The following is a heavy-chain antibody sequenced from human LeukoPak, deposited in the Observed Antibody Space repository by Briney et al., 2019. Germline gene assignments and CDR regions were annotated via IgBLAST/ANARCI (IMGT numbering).Heavy chain of an antibody. Sequence: SVKVSCKAFGDTFSSYSISWVRQAPGQGLEWMGGIIPKFGTLNYARKFQGRVTITADKSTSTAYMELSSLRSEDTAVYYCARSPIQQLERRGALDYWGQGTLVTVSS. D-gene: IGHD1-1*01. CDR2: IIPKFGTL. V-gene: IGHV1-69*06. CDR3: ARSPIQQLERRGALDY. J-gene: IGHJ4*02. CDR1: GDTFSSYS.